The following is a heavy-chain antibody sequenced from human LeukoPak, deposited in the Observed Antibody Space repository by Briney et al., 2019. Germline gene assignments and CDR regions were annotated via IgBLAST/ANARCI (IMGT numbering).Heavy chain of an antibody. CDR2: INHSGST. CDR3: ARVVRYYNVGHYYGMDV. Sequence: PSETLSLTCAVFGGSFSDSYWSWIRPPPGKGLEWIGEINHSGSTNYNPSRKSRVTISVDTSKNQFSLKLSSVTAADTAVYYCARVVRYYNVGHYYGMDVWGQGTTVTVSS. D-gene: IGHD3-10*01. V-gene: IGHV4-34*01. J-gene: IGHJ6*02. CDR1: GGSFSDSY.